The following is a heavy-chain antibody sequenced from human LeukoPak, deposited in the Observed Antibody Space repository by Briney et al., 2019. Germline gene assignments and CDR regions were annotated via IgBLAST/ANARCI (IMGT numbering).Heavy chain of an antibody. CDR1: GFTFSSYG. D-gene: IGHD3-10*01. CDR3: ARDGSGRVPEMSAPDY. CDR2: ISSSSSTI. V-gene: IGHV3-48*01. J-gene: IGHJ4*02. Sequence: PGGSLRLSCAASGFTFSSYGMTWVRQAPGKGLEWVSYISSSSSTIYYADSVKGRFTISRDNAKNSLFLQMNSLRAEDTAVYYCARDGSGRVPEMSAPDYWGQGTLVTVSS.